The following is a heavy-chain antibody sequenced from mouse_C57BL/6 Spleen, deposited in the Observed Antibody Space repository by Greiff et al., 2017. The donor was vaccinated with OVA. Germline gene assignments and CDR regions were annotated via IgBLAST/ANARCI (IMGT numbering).Heavy chain of an antibody. J-gene: IGHJ2*01. Sequence: EVKLVESGGGLVKPGGSLKLSCAASGFTFSDYGMHWVRQAPEKGLEWVAYISDGSRTIYYADTVKGRFTISRDNAKNTLFLQMTSLRSEDTAMYYCARRYYGSSYFDFWGQGTTLTVSS. D-gene: IGHD1-1*01. CDR3: ARRYYGSSYFDF. CDR2: ISDGSRTI. V-gene: IGHV5-17*01. CDR1: GFTFSDYG.